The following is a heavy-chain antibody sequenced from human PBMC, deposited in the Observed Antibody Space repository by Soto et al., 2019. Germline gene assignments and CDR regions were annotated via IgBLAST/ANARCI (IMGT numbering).Heavy chain of an antibody. J-gene: IGHJ6*02. V-gene: IGHV1-69*01. CDR3: ARGFRYSYEQTYYYGMDV. CDR2: IIPIFGTA. Sequence: QVQLVQSGAEVKKPGSSVKVSCKASGGTFSSYAISWVRQAPGQGLEWMGGIIPIFGTANYAQQFQGRVTITADESTSTAYMELSSLRSEDTAVYYCARGFRYSYEQTYYYGMDVWGHGTTVTVSS. CDR1: GGTFSSYA. D-gene: IGHD5-18*01.